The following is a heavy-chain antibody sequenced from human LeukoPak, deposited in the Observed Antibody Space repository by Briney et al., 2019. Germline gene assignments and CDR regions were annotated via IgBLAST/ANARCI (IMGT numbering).Heavy chain of an antibody. V-gene: IGHV3-7*01. CDR3: ARVDYDFWSGYYGPDY. Sequence: GGSLRLSCAGSGFTVSSNYMNWVRQAPGKGLEWVANIKQDGSEKYYVDSVKGRFTISRDNAKNSLYLQMNSLRAEDTAVYYCARVDYDFWSGYYGPDYWGQGTLVTVSS. CDR1: GFTVSSNY. CDR2: IKQDGSEK. D-gene: IGHD3-3*01. J-gene: IGHJ4*02.